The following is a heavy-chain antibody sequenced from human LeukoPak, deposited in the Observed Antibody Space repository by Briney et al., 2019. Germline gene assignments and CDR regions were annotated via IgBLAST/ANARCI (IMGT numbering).Heavy chain of an antibody. Sequence: GGSLRLSCAASGFTFDDYAMHWVRQAPGKGLEWVSGISWNSGSIGYADSVKGRFTISRDNAKNSLYLQMNSLRAEDTALYYCAKDSSGYYYPDAFDIWGQGTMVTVSS. CDR2: ISWNSGSI. CDR1: GFTFDDYA. D-gene: IGHD3-22*01. CDR3: AKDSSGYYYPDAFDI. J-gene: IGHJ3*02. V-gene: IGHV3-9*01.